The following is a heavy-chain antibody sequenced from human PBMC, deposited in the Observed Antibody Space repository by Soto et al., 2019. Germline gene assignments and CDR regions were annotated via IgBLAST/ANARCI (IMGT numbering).Heavy chain of an antibody. CDR3: AKAAGGGYNYAVYYFDY. D-gene: IGHD3-16*01. Sequence: GGSLRLSCAASGFTFSSYAMHWVRQAPGKGLEWVAVISYDGNYTHYAESVKGRFSISRDNSKSTLYLQMNSLRSEDTAIYYCAKAAGGGYNYAVYYFDYWGQGTMVTVSS. J-gene: IGHJ4*02. CDR2: ISYDGNYT. CDR1: GFTFSSYA. V-gene: IGHV3-30*18.